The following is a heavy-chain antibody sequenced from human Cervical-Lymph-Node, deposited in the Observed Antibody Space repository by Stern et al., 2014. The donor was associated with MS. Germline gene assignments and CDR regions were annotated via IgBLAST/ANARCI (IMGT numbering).Heavy chain of an antibody. V-gene: IGHV4-31*03. J-gene: IGHJ5*02. D-gene: IGHD3-22*01. Sequence: QVQLQESGPGLLKPSQTLSLTCTVSCGTINSGGYYWSWIRQHPGKGLEWIGYIYYSGSTYYNPSLKTRLAISMDTSKNQFSLNLISVTAADTAVYYCTASSGYDFNWFDPWGQGTLVTVSS. CDR3: TASSGYDFNWFDP. CDR1: CGTINSGGYY. CDR2: IYYSGST.